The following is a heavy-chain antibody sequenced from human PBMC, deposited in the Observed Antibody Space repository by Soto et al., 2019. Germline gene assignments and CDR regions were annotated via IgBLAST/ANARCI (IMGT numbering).Heavy chain of an antibody. D-gene: IGHD3-10*01. CDR3: ARGYYGSGSGRYYYYGMDV. Sequence: SVKVSCKASGGTFSSYAISWVRQAPGQGLEWMGGIIPIFGTANYAQKFQGRVTITADESTSTAYMELSSLRSEDTAVYYCARGYYGSGSGRYYYYGMDVWGQGTTVTVS. CDR1: GGTFSSYA. V-gene: IGHV1-69*13. CDR2: IIPIFGTA. J-gene: IGHJ6*02.